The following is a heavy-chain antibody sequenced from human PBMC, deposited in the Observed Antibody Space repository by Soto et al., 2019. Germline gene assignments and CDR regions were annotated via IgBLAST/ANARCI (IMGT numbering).Heavy chain of an antibody. V-gene: IGHV3-23*01. Sequence: GGSLRLSCAASGFTFSSYAMSWVRQAPGKGLEWVSAISGSGGSTYYADSVKGRFTISRDNSKHTPYLQMNSLRTEDTAIYYCTTDSHYSGVLVRFDYSGLGTLVTVSS. CDR2: ISGSGGST. CDR3: TTDSHYSGVLVRFDY. J-gene: IGHJ4*01. CDR1: GFTFSSYA. D-gene: IGHD1-26*01.